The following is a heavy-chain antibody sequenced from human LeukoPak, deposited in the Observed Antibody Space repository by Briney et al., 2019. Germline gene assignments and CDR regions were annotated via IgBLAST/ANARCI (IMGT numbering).Heavy chain of an antibody. CDR2: IYYNGST. J-gene: IGHJ3*02. D-gene: IGHD3-22*01. CDR1: GGSTSSYY. V-gene: IGHV4-59*12. CDR3: ARRGYYYDSSGYYGPLAFDI. Sequence: SETLSLTCTVSGGSTSSYYWSWIRQPPGKGLEWIGYIYYNGSTRYNPSLKSRVTISADTSKNQLSLKLSSVTAADTAVYYCARRGYYYDSSGYYGPLAFDIWGQGTMVTVSS.